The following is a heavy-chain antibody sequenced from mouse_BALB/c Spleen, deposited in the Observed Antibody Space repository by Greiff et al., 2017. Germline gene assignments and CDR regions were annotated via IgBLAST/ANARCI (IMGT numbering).Heavy chain of an antibody. V-gene: IGHV1-4*01. J-gene: IGHJ1*01. CDR1: GYTFTSYT. Sequence: QVQLQQSGAELARPGASVKMSCKASGYTFTSYTMHWVKQRPGQGLEWIGYINPSSGYTNYTQKCKDKATLTADKSSSTAYMQLSSLTSEDSAVYYCARAGSYYYGSSSNGYFDVWGAGTTVTVSA. CDR3: ARAGSYYYGSSSNGYFDV. D-gene: IGHD1-1*01. CDR2: INPSSGYT.